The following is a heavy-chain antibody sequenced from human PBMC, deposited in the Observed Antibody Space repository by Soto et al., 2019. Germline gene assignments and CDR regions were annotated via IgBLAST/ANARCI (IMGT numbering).Heavy chain of an antibody. D-gene: IGHD3-10*01. CDR3: ARVWFGELSNTYGLDV. V-gene: IGHV4-31*03. CDR2: IYYSGST. CDR1: GGSISSGGYY. J-gene: IGHJ6*02. Sequence: QVQLQESGPGLVKPLQTLSLTCTVSGGSISSGGYYWSWIRQHPGKGLEWIGYIYYSGSTYYNPSLKSRVTISXXTXKXXFSLKLSSVTAADTAVYYCARVWFGELSNTYGLDVWGQGTTVTVSS.